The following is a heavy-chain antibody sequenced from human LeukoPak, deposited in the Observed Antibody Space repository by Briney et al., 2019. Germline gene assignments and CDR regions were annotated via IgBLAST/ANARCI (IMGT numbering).Heavy chain of an antibody. CDR1: GYTFTSYY. CDR2: INPSGGST. V-gene: IGHV1-46*01. J-gene: IGHJ3*02. Sequence: GASVKVSCKASGYTFTSYYMHWVRQAPGQGLEWMGIINPSGGSTSYAQKFQGRVTMTRDMSTSTVYMELSSLRSEDTAVYYCARDRAMIADAFDIWGQGTMVTVSS. CDR3: ARDRAMIADAFDI. D-gene: IGHD3-22*01.